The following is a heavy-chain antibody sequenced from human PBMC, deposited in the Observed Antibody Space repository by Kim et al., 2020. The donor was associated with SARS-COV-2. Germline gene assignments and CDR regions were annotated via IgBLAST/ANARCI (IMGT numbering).Heavy chain of an antibody. D-gene: IGHD2-2*01. CDR2: IYYSGST. CDR3: ARVLRDIVVVPAAEQFDY. Sequence: PLSLTCTVSGGSISSGGYYWSWIRQHPGKGLEWIGYIYYSGSTYYNPSLKSRVTISVDTSKNQFSLKLSSVTAADTAVYYCARVLRDIVVVPAAEQFDYWGQGTLVTVSS. CDR1: GGSISSGGYY. V-gene: IGHV4-31*03. J-gene: IGHJ4*02.